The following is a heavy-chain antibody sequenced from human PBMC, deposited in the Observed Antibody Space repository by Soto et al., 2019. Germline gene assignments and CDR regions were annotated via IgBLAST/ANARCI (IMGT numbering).Heavy chain of an antibody. Sequence: GGSLRLSCTASGFTFGDYAMSWVRQAPGKGLEWVGFIRSKTYGGTTEYAASVKGRFTISRDDSKSIAYLQMNSLKTEDTAVYYCTRGIYSGYDSGYYFDYWGQGTLVTVSS. V-gene: IGHV3-49*04. D-gene: IGHD5-12*01. J-gene: IGHJ4*02. CDR2: IRSKTYGGTT. CDR1: GFTFGDYA. CDR3: TRGIYSGYDSGYYFDY.